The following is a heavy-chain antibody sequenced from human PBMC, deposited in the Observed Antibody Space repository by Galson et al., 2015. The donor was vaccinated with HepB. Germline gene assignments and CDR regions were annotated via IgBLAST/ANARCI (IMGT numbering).Heavy chain of an antibody. D-gene: IGHD6-19*01. Sequence: ETLSLTCSVYDGSFIGYYWSWIRQPPGKGLEWIGEINHSGSANYSPSLKSRVTISIDTSKNQFSLRLNSVTAADTAVYYCARDGSGWYIPHFDYWGQGSLVTVSS. J-gene: IGHJ4*02. CDR3: ARDGSGWYIPHFDY. CDR1: DGSFIGYY. V-gene: IGHV4-34*01. CDR2: INHSGSA.